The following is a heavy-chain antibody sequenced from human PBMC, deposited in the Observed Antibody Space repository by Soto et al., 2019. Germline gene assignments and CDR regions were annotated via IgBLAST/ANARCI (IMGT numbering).Heavy chain of an antibody. CDR1: GGSFSGYY. CDR3: ARIDSMLPEVYYGMDV. V-gene: IGHV4-34*01. Sequence: SETLSLTCAVYGGSFSGYYWSWIRQPPGKGLEWIGEINHSGSTNYNPSLKSRITISVDTSKNQFSLKLSSVTAADTAVYYCARIDSMLPEVYYGMDVWGQGTTVTVSS. D-gene: IGHD3-9*01. CDR2: INHSGST. J-gene: IGHJ6*02.